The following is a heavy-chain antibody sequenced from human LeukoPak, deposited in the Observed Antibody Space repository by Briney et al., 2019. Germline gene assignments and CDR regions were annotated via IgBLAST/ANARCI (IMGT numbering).Heavy chain of an antibody. CDR1: GFTFSSYG. CDR2: IWYDGSDK. V-gene: IGHV3-33*01. D-gene: IGHD6-19*01. Sequence: PGGSLRLSCAASGFTFSSYGMHWVRQSPGEGLEWVAVIWYDGSDKYYAESVKGRFTISRDNSKNTLYLQMNSLRGDDTAVYFCVRLGSGWSMDYWGQGTLVTVSS. CDR3: VRLGSGWSMDY. J-gene: IGHJ4*02.